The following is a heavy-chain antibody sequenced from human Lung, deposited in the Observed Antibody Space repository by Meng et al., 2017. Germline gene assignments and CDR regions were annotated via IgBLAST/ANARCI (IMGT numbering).Heavy chain of an antibody. D-gene: IGHD4-11*01. CDR2: INHSGST. J-gene: IGHJ4*02. CDR3: ARGPTTMAHDFDY. V-gene: IGHV4-34*01. Sequence: QLQLQQWGAGLVKPSETLSPTCVVSGGSFSYYYWSWIRQPPGKGLEWIGEINHSGSTNYNPSLESRATISVDTSQNNLSLKLSSVTAADSSVYYCARGPTTMAHDFDYWGQGTLVTVSS. CDR1: GGSFSYYY.